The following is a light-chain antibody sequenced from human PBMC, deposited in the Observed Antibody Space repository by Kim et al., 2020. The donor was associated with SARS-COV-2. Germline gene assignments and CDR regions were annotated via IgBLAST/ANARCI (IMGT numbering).Light chain of an antibody. Sequence: EIVLTQSPGTLSLSPGERVTLSCRASQTITTYLAWYQQKPGQAPRLLIYNLFTRATGIPDRFSGSGSGTDFTLTISRLEPEDSAVYYCQQHDDSPLTFGGGTKLEI. J-gene: IGKJ4*01. CDR2: NLF. V-gene: IGKV3-20*01. CDR1: QTITTY. CDR3: QQHDDSPLT.